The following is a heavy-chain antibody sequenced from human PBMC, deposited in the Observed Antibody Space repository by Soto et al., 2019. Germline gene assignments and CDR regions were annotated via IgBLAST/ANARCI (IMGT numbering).Heavy chain of an antibody. Sequence: LRHPCPAPGLSLKHYSMHWVRQAPTKELEWVAVISYDESNELYADSVKGRFTITRDDFKNTMFLQMGSLRVEDTAVYYCARGLRDFHWQLRFGYWGPGTLVTVSS. D-gene: IGHD3-9*01. CDR1: GLSLKHYS. J-gene: IGHJ4*02. CDR3: ARGLRDFHWQLRFGY. CDR2: ISYDESNE. V-gene: IGHV3-30-3*01.